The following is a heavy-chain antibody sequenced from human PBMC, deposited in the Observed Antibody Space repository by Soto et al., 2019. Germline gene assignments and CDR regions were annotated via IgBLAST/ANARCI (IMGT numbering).Heavy chain of an antibody. D-gene: IGHD6-19*01. V-gene: IGHV1-18*01. CDR1: GYTFNTYG. Sequence: ASVKVSCKTSGYTFNTYGINWVRQAPGQGLELMGWISAYDGKTTYAETFRDRVTISTDTSTNTVYMELRSLRSDDTAVYFCARERLNTGWYGFDYWGQGTQVTVSS. CDR2: ISAYDGKT. J-gene: IGHJ4*02. CDR3: ARERLNTGWYGFDY.